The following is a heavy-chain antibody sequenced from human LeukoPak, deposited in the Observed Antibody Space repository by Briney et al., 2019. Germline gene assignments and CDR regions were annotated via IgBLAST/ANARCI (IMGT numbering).Heavy chain of an antibody. V-gene: IGHV4-38-2*01. J-gene: IGHJ6*03. D-gene: IGHD3-3*01. CDR1: GYPINNAYY. CDR3: ARQYDSYFYYYLDV. CDR2: LYHPGST. Sequence: SETLSLTCAVSGYPINNAYYWVWIGQPPGKGLEWIGSLYHPGSTYYNPSLKSRVTMSVDTSRNQFSLKMSFVTAADTAVYYCARQYDSYFYYYLDVWGTGTTVTVSS.